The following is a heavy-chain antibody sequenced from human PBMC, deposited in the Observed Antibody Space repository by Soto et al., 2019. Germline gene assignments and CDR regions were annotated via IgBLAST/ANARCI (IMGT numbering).Heavy chain of an antibody. D-gene: IGHD3-22*01. J-gene: IGHJ5*02. CDR2: ISGSGGST. V-gene: IGHV3-23*01. Sequence: LRLSCAASGFTFSSYAMSWVRQAPGKGLEWVSAISGSGGSTYYADSVKGRFTISRDNSKNTLYLQMNSLRAEDTAVYYCAKDREVTMIVVVRGPWFDPWGQGTLVTVSS. CDR3: AKDREVTMIVVVRGPWFDP. CDR1: GFTFSSYA.